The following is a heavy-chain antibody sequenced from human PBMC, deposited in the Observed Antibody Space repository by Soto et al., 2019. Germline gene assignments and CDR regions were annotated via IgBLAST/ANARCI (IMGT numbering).Heavy chain of an antibody. Sequence: GASVKVSCKASGYTFTSYYMHWVRQAPGQGLEWMGIINPSGGSTSYAQKFQGRVTMTRDTSTSTVYMELSSLRSEDTAVYYCARARIVVVPAAPDAFDIWGQGTMVTVSS. D-gene: IGHD2-2*01. CDR2: INPSGGST. V-gene: IGHV1-46*03. CDR1: GYTFTSYY. J-gene: IGHJ3*02. CDR3: ARARIVVVPAAPDAFDI.